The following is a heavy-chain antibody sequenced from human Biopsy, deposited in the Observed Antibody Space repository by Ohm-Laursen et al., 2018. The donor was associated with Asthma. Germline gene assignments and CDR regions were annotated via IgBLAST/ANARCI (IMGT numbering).Heavy chain of an antibody. D-gene: IGHD1-26*01. Sequence: SLRLSCAASGFPISNYGMHWVRQAPGKGLDWVAVISFDGSNKNYTDSVKGRFTISRDNSRNTLHLQMNGLRAEDTAVYYCAKDVFPGWELRRGPDYWGQGTLVTVSS. J-gene: IGHJ4*02. CDR3: AKDVFPGWELRRGPDY. CDR2: ISFDGSNK. V-gene: IGHV3-30*18. CDR1: GFPISNYG.